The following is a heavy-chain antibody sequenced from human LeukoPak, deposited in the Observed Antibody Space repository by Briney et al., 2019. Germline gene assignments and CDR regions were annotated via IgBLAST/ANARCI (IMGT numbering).Heavy chain of an antibody. CDR1: GFTFSTYG. CDR3: AKDRGIVGEPSVNTGIDY. D-gene: IGHD1-26*01. CDR2: ISYDGTNE. Sequence: GGSLRLSCAASGFTFSTYGMYWVRQAPGKGLEWVAVISYDGTNEYYADSVKGLFTISRDNSKNTLYLQMNSLRAEDTAVYYCAKDRGIVGEPSVNTGIDYWGQGTLVTVSS. V-gene: IGHV3-30*18. J-gene: IGHJ4*02.